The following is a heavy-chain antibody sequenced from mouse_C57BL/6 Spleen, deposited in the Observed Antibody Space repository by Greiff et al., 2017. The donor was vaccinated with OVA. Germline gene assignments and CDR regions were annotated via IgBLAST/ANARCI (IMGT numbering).Heavy chain of an antibody. Sequence: EVQLVESEGGLVQPGSSMKLSCTASGFTFSDYYMAWVRQVPEKGLEWVANINYDGSSTYYLDSLKSRFIISRDNAKNILYLQMSSLKSEDTATYYCARDPDGYYDYFDYWGQGTTLTVSS. CDR1: GFTFSDYY. CDR2: INYDGSST. V-gene: IGHV5-16*01. J-gene: IGHJ2*01. CDR3: ARDPDGYYDYFDY. D-gene: IGHD2-3*01.